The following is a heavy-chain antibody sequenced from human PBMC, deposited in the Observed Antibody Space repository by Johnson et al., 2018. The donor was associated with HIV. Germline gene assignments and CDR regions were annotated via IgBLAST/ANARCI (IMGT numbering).Heavy chain of an antibody. J-gene: IGHJ3*02. V-gene: IGHV3-30*02. CDR2: IVYDGSKK. CDR3: ARAIDQGYSSGWSSDVYDI. CDR1: GFTFSSNA. Sequence: VQLVESGGGVVQPWGSLRLSCAASGFTFSSNAMHWVRQAPGKGLEWVAFIVYDGSKKYYADSVKGRFTISRDNSKNTLYLQMNSLRVEDTAVYYCARAIDQGYSSGWSSDVYDIWGQGTMVTVSS. D-gene: IGHD6-19*01.